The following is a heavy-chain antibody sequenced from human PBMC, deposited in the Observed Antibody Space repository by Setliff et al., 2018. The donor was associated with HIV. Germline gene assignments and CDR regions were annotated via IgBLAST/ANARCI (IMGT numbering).Heavy chain of an antibody. J-gene: IGHJ5*02. CDR2: IYHTGRT. CDR1: GGSISDNKYY. Sequence: TSETLSLTCSVSGGSISDNKYYWTWIRQPPGKGLEWTGSIYHTGRTYYNRSLESRLTISIDTSKNQFSPKLTSVTAADTAMYHCASRIYYYDESRVLREEGFVPWGQGTRVTVSS. V-gene: IGHV4-39*01. D-gene: IGHD3-22*01. CDR3: ASRIYYYDESRVLREEGFVP.